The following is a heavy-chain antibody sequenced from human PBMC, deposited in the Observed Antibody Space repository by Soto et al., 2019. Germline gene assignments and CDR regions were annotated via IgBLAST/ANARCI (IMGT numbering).Heavy chain of an antibody. V-gene: IGHV1-69*01. D-gene: IGHD3-22*01. CDR1: GGTFSSYA. Sequence: QVHLVQSGAEVKKPGSSVKVSCKASGGTFSSYAISWVRQAPGQGLEWMGGFIPIFGTTNYAQKFQGRVSISADESTSTAYMELSSLRSVDTTVYYWRRDRGRRYNDGRGYYYSAYWGQGTLVTVSS. CDR3: RRDRGRRYNDGRGYYYSAY. CDR2: FIPIFGTT. J-gene: IGHJ4*02.